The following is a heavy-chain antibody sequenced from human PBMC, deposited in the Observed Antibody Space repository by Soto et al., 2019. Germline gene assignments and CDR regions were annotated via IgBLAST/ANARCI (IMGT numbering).Heavy chain of an antibody. CDR3: ARRGLTGAFNWFDP. D-gene: IGHD3-10*01. V-gene: IGHV1-3*01. CDR2: INAGNGNT. J-gene: IGHJ5*02. Sequence: ASVKVSCKASGYTFTSYAMHWVRQAPGQRLEWMGWINAGNGNTKYSQKFQGRVTITRDTSASTAYMELRSLRSEDTAVYYCARRGLTGAFNWFDPWGQGNLVTVSS. CDR1: GYTFTSYA.